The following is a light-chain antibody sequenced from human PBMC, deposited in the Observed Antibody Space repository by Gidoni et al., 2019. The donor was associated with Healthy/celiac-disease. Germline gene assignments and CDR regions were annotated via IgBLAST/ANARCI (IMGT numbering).Light chain of an antibody. CDR2: EVS. CDR3: SSYACSNNLV. V-gene: IGLV2-8*01. Sequence: QSALPQPPSASGSPGQSVTISFPLTSSDVGGYNYVSWYQQHPGKAPNLMIYEVSKRPSGVPDRFSGSKSGHTASLTVSGLQAEDEADYYCSSYACSNNLVFGGGTKLTVL. CDR1: SSDVGGYNY. J-gene: IGLJ3*02.